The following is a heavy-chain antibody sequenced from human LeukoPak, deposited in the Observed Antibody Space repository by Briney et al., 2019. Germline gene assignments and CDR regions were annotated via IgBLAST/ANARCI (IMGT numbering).Heavy chain of an antibody. CDR2: IYPGDSDT. D-gene: IGHD6-13*01. CDR3: ARRGRYSSSWYSENWFDT. V-gene: IGHV5-51*01. CDR1: GYSFTTYW. J-gene: IGHJ5*02. Sequence: GESLKISCKASGYSFTTYWIAWVRQMPGKGLEWMGMIYPGDSDTRYSPSFQGQITISVDKSISIAYLQWSSLKASDTAMYYCARRGRYSSSWYSENWFDTWGQGTLVTVSS.